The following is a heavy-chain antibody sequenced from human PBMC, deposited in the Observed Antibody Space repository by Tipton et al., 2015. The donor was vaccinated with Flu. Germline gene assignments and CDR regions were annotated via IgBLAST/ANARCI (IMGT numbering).Heavy chain of an antibody. CDR3: ARRDYSNYVSEPKNWFDP. V-gene: IGHV4-39*07. CDR2: IYHTGNT. CDR1: GGSISSGSYY. J-gene: IGHJ5*02. D-gene: IGHD4-11*01. Sequence: TLSLTCTVSGGSISSGSYYWNWIRQPPGKGLEWIGNIYHTGNTYHNPSLKSRVTISVDTSKNQFSLKLSSVTAADTAVYYCARRDYSNYVSEPKNWFDPWGQGTLVTVSP.